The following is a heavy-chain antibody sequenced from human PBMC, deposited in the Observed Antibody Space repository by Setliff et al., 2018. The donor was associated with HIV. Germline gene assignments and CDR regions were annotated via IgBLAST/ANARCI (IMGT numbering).Heavy chain of an antibody. CDR3: ARVSPWFDP. Sequence: SLRLSCAASGFTVSSNYMSWVRQAPGKGLEWVSVIYSGGSTYYADSVKGRFTISRDNSKNTLYLQMNSLSSEDTAVYYCARVSPWFDPWGQGTLVTVSS. J-gene: IGHJ5*02. CDR2: IYSGGST. V-gene: IGHV3-53*01. CDR1: GFTVSSNY.